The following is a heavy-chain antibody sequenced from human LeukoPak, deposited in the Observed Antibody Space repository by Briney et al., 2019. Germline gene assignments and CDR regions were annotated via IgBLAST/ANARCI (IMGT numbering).Heavy chain of an antibody. CDR3: ARTLKGVAGTVGTFDY. J-gene: IGHJ4*02. CDR2: INHSGST. D-gene: IGHD6-19*01. V-gene: IGHV4-34*01. CDR1: GGSFSGYY. Sequence: SETLSLTCAVYGGSFSGYYWSWIRQPPGKGLEWIGEINHSGSTNYNPSLKSRVTISVDTSKNQFSLQLNSVTPEDTAVYYCARTLKGVAGTVGTFDYWGQGTLVTVSS.